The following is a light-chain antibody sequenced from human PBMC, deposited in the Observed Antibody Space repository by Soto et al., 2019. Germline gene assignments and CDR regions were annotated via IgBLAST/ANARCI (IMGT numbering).Light chain of an antibody. CDR3: QYYDSSLSAYV. Sequence: QSVLTQPPSVSAAPGQRVTISCTGSSSNIGAGYEAHWYQQVPGTAPKLLIYENNNRPSGVPDRFSGSKSGTSASLAITGLQAEDEAEYYCQYYDSSLSAYVFGTGTKLTVL. CDR2: ENN. V-gene: IGLV1-40*01. J-gene: IGLJ1*01. CDR1: SSNIGAGYE.